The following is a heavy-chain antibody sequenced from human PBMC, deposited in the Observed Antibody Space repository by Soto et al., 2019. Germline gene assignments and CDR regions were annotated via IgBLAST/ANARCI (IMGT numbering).Heavy chain of an antibody. Sequence: QVQLVESGGGVVQPGRSLRLSCSASGFTFSDFDMHWVRQAPGKGLEWVAVISYRGNIRNYVESVKGRFTISRDNSRNKLFVQMDNLRAADTGIYYCVEAAQRASRLEFWGQGSLVLVSS. J-gene: IGHJ4*02. D-gene: IGHD6-6*01. CDR1: GFTFSDFD. V-gene: IGHV3-30*03. CDR2: ISYRGNIR. CDR3: VEAAQRASRLEF.